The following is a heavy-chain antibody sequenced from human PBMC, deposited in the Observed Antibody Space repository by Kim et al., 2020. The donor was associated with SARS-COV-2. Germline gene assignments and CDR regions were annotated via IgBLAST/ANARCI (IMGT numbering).Heavy chain of an antibody. V-gene: IGHV6-1*01. Sequence: SQTLSLTCAITGDIVSSNSAAWNWIRQSPSRGLEWLGRTYYRSNWYNDYAVSVKSRITTNPDTSKNQSSLQLNSVTPEDTAVYYCARGPFIAAAGTWGYSYGDDASDIRGQGTIVSISS. CDR1: GDIVSSNSAA. CDR3: ARGPFIAAAGTWGYSYGDDASDI. CDR2: TYYRSNWYN. D-gene: IGHD6-13*01. J-gene: IGHJ3*02.